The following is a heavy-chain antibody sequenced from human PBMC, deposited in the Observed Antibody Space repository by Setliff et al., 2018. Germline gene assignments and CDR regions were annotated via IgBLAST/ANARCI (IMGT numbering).Heavy chain of an antibody. CDR1: GFTFSTYW. CDR2: IKQDGSEK. J-gene: IGHJ3*01. Sequence: LRLSCAASGFTFSTYWMSWVRQAQGKGLEWVANIKQDGSEKYYVDSVKGRFSISRDNAKNSLYLQMNSLRAEDTAVYYCARDRWKVMVNKGDDAFDLWGQGTMVTVSS. D-gene: IGHD5-18*01. CDR3: ARDRWKVMVNKGDDAFDL. V-gene: IGHV3-7*01.